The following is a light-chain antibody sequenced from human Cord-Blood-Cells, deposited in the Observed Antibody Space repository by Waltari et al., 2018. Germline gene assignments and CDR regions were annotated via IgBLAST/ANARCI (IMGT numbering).Light chain of an antibody. CDR2: LNSDGSH. CDR1: SGHSRHA. Sequence: QLVLTHSPSASASLGASAKLTCPLSSGHSRHATACHQQQPEKGPRYLRKLNSDGSHSKGDGIPDRFSGSSSGAERYLTISSLQSEDEADYYCQTWGTGIQVFGGGTKLTVL. V-gene: IGLV4-69*01. CDR3: QTWGTGIQV. J-gene: IGLJ3*02.